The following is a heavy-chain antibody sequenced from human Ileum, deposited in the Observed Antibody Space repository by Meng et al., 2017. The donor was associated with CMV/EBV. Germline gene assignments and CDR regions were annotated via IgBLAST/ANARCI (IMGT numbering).Heavy chain of an antibody. D-gene: IGHD1-26*01. CDR3: ARDSRGSYDY. Sequence: CAVSGFIFSNHYIDWVRQAPGKGLEWVARSKNKAESYSTYYAASVKGRFTMSRDESKNSLYLQMASLKIEDTAVYYCARDSRGSYDYWGQGTLVTVSS. V-gene: IGHV3-72*01. CDR1: GFIFSNHY. CDR2: SKNKAESYST. J-gene: IGHJ4*02.